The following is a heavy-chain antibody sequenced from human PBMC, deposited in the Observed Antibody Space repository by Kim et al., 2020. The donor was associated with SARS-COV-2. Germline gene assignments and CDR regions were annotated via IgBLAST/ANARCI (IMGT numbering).Heavy chain of an antibody. V-gene: IGHV4-39*01. CDR3: ARSGLSDYDFWSGYYRGSYYYGMDV. CDR1: GGSISSSSYY. Sequence: SETLSLTCTVSGGSISSSSYYWGWIRQPPGKGLEWIGSIYYSGSTYYNPSLKSRVTISVDMSKNQFSLKLSSVTAADTAVYYCARSGLSDYDFWSGYYRGSYYYGMDVWGQGTTVTVSS. J-gene: IGHJ6*02. D-gene: IGHD3-3*01. CDR2: IYYSGST.